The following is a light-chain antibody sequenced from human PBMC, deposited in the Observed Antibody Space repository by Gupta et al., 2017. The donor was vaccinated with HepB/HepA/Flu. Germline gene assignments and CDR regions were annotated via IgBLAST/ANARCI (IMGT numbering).Light chain of an antibody. CDR1: SSHIGSNT. CDR3: EAWDDNRNGNVV. CDR2: SNN. V-gene: IGLV1-44*01. Sequence: QSVLTQPPSASGTPGQRVTISCSGSSSHIGSNTVNWYQQLPGTAPNLLIYSNNQRRAGVPDRCSGSKSGTSAALAISGLQSEDEADYYCEAWDDNRNGNVVFGGGTKLTVL. J-gene: IGLJ2*01.